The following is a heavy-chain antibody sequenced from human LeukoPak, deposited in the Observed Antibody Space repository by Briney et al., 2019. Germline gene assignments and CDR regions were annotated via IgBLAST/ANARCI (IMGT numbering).Heavy chain of an antibody. D-gene: IGHD3-10*01. Sequence: GASVKVSCKASGGTFSTYASSWLRQAPGQGLEWMGRIIPNIDITNYAQRFQGRVTISADKSTSTAYMELSTLRFGDTAVYFCASGDVVISYGELNHHAFDMWGQGTMVTVSS. CDR3: ASGDVVISYGELNHHAFDM. CDR1: GGTFSTYA. V-gene: IGHV1-69*04. J-gene: IGHJ3*02. CDR2: IIPNIDIT.